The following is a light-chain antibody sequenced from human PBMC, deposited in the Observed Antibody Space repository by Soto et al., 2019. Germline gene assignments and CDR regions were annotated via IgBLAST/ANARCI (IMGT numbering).Light chain of an antibody. V-gene: IGKV1-33*01. CDR2: DAS. Sequence: DIQMTQSPSSLSASVGDRVTITCQASQDISNYLNWDQQKPGKAPKLLIYDASNLETGVPSRFSGSGSGTDFTFTISSLQPEDIATDYCQQYDNLPPGFTFGPGTKVDIK. CDR1: QDISNY. J-gene: IGKJ3*01. CDR3: QQYDNLPPGFT.